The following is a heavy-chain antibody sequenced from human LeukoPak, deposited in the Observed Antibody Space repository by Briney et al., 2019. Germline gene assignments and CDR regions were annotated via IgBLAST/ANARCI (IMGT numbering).Heavy chain of an antibody. Sequence: PSETLSLTCAVSGGSISSGGYSWSWIRQPPGKGLEWIGYIYHSGSTYYNPSLKSRVTISVDRSKNQFSLKLSPVTAADTAVYYCARGQGVGYFDLWGRGTLVTVSS. D-gene: IGHD2-15*01. CDR1: GGSISSGGYS. V-gene: IGHV4-30-2*01. CDR3: ARGQGVGYFDL. CDR2: IYHSGST. J-gene: IGHJ2*01.